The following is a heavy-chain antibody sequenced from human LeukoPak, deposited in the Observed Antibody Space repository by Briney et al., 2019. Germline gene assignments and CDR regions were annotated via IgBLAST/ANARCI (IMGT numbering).Heavy chain of an antibody. V-gene: IGHV1-18*01. Sequence: ASVKVSCKASGYTFTSYGISWVRQAPGQGLEWMGWISAYNGNTNYAQKFQGRVTMTRNTSISTAYMELSSLRSEDTAVYYCARAPLLSYGMDVWGQGTTVTVSS. CDR3: ARAPLLSYGMDV. CDR2: ISAYNGNT. CDR1: GYTFTSYG. J-gene: IGHJ6*02. D-gene: IGHD2/OR15-2a*01.